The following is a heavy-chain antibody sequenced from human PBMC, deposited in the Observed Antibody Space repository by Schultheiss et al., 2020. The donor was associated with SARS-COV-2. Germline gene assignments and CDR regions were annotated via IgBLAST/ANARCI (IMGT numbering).Heavy chain of an antibody. CDR1: GFTFDDYA. V-gene: IGHV3-43D*03. Sequence: GGSLRLSCAASGFTFDDYAMHWVRQAPGKGLEWVSLISWDGGSTYYADSVKGRFTISRDNSKNSLYLQMNSLRAEDTALYYCAKTLAEKYSSGWYEADFDYWGQGTLVTVSS. CDR3: AKTLAEKYSSGWYEADFDY. CDR2: ISWDGGST. J-gene: IGHJ4*02. D-gene: IGHD6-19*01.